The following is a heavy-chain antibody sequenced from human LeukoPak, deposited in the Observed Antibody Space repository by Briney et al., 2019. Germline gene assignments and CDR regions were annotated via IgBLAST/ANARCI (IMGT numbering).Heavy chain of an antibody. CDR2: IFTSGIT. CDR3: ARESSGTYYNPLGYMDV. D-gene: IGHD3-10*01. CDR1: GGSISIYY. Sequence: SEALSLTCTVSGGSISIYYWNWIRQPAGKGLEWIGRIFTSGITNYNPSLKSRVTTSVDTSKNQFSLNLSSVTAAETAVYYCARESSGTYYNPLGYMDVWGKGTTVTVSS. J-gene: IGHJ6*03. V-gene: IGHV4-4*07.